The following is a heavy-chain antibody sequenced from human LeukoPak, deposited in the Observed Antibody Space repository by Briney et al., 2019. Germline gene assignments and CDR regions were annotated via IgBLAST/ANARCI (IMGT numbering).Heavy chain of an antibody. Sequence: ASVKVSCKASGYTFTGYYMHWVRQAPGQGLEWMGWINPNSGGTNYAQKLQGRVTMTTDTSTSTAYMELRSLRSDDTAVYYCARYVVVPAARFYYYYGMDVWGQGTTVTVSS. CDR1: GYTFTGYY. V-gene: IGHV1-2*02. CDR2: INPNSGGT. CDR3: ARYVVVPAARFYYYYGMDV. D-gene: IGHD2-2*01. J-gene: IGHJ6*02.